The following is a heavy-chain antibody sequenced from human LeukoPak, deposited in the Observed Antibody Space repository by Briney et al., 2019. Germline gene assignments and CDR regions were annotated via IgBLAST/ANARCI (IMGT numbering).Heavy chain of an antibody. CDR1: GYTFTNYW. Sequence: GESLKISCKSSGYTFTNYWIGWVRQMPGKGLEWMGIMYPGDSDTRYSPSFQGQVTISADKSISTAYLQWSSLKASDTAMYYCARSWWFGDPMSWFDPWGQGTLVTVSS. V-gene: IGHV5-51*01. CDR3: ARSWWFGDPMSWFDP. J-gene: IGHJ5*02. D-gene: IGHD3-10*01. CDR2: MYPGDSDT.